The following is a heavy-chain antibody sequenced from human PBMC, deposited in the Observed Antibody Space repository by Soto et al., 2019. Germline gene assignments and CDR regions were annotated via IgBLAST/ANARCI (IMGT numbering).Heavy chain of an antibody. CDR2: VTITGGSA. CDR1: AFTFNTYG. V-gene: IGHV3-23*01. Sequence: LRLSCAASAFTFNTYGVSWVRQAPGKGLEWVSTVTITGGSAYYADSVQGRFSISRDRSNYTVSLLLSSLRVDDTAIYYCAKQSSPEGWFDPWGQGTLVTVPS. CDR3: AKQSSPEGWFDP. J-gene: IGHJ5*02. D-gene: IGHD6-19*01.